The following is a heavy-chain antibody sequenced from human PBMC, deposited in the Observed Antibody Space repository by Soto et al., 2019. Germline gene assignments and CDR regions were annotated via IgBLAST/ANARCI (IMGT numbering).Heavy chain of an antibody. CDR2: IIPMFGIA. CDR3: ARDSYDSSGYYNWFDP. J-gene: IGHJ5*02. CDR1: GGTFNRYT. D-gene: IGHD3-22*01. V-gene: IGHV1-69*04. Sequence: GASVKVSCKGSGGTFNRYTITWVRQAPGQGLEWMGRIIPMFGIASYAQNFQGRVTITADKSTSTAYMELNSLESEDTAVYYCARDSYDSSGYYNWFDPWGQGTLVTVS.